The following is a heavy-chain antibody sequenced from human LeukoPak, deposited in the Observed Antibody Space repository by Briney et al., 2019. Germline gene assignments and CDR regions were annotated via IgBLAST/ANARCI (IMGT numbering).Heavy chain of an antibody. CDR2: IYHSGST. J-gene: IGHJ4*02. D-gene: IGHD4-23*01. Sequence: PSGTLSLTCAVSGGSISSSNWWSWVRQPPGRGLEWIGEIYHSGSTNYNPSLKSRVTISVDKSKNQFSLKLSSVTAADTAVYYCATFYGGNSAYFDYWGQGTLVTVSS. V-gene: IGHV4-4*02. CDR3: ATFYGGNSAYFDY. CDR1: GGSISSSNW.